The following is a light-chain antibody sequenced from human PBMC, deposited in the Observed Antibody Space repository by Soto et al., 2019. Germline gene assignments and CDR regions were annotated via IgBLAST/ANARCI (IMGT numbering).Light chain of an antibody. CDR1: SSDVGGYNY. CDR3: SSYASSNKDYG. J-gene: IGLJ1*01. V-gene: IGLV2-8*01. CDR2: EVN. Sequence: QSVLTQPPSASGSPGHSVTISCTGTSSDVGGYNYVSWYRQHPGKAPKVMIYEVNKRPSGVPDRFSGSKSGITASLTVSGLQAEDEADYYCSSYASSNKDYGVGTGTKV.